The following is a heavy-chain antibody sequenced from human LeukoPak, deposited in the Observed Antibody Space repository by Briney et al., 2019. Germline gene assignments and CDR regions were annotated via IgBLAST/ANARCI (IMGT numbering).Heavy chain of an antibody. CDR2: INHSGST. V-gene: IGHV4-34*01. D-gene: IGHD6-13*01. J-gene: IGHJ4*02. CDR3: ARVRWYRYTFDY. Sequence: SETLSLTCAVYGGSFSGYYWSWIRQPPGKGLEWIGEINHSGSTNYNPSLKSRLTITVDTSKNQFSLKLSSVTAADTAVYYCARVRWYRYTFDYWGQGTLVTVSS. CDR1: GGSFSGYY.